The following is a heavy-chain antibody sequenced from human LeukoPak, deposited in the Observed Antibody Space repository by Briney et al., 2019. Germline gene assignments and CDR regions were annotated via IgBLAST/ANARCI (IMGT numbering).Heavy chain of an antibody. J-gene: IGHJ4*02. D-gene: IGHD2-21*02. CDR3: ARRAYCGGDCYYYFDY. V-gene: IGHV5-51*01. CDR2: IYPGDSDT. Sequence: GESLKISCKGSGYSFTCYWIGWVRQMPGKGLEWMGIIYPGDSDTRYSPSFQGQVTISADKSISTAYLQWSSLKASDTAMYYCARRAYCGGDCYYYFDYWGQGTLVTVSS. CDR1: GYSFTCYW.